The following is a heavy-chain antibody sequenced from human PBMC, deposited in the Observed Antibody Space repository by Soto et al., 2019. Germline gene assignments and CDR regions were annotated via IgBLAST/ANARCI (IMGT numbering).Heavy chain of an antibody. CDR2: VVPLFGTP. D-gene: IGHD5-12*01. J-gene: IGHJ4*02. V-gene: IGHV1-69*13. CDR3: ARGVDVRAKYDH. Sequence: QVQLVQSGAEVKEPGSSVKVSCKTSGGSFSMYAISWVRQAPGQGLEWLGGVVPLFGTPNYAQKFLDRVTITAEESKSTVYMKLSSIKSEETAVYFCARGVDVRAKYDHWGQGSLVTVPS. CDR1: GGSFSMYA.